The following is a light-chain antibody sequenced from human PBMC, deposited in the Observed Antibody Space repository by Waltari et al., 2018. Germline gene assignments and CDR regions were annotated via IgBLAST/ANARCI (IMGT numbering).Light chain of an antibody. CDR1: SDNVGYRG. Sequence: QAGLTQPPSVSKGLRQTATLTCNGNSDNVGYRGPASLQQHQDHPPKLLSYRNNNRPSGISERFSASRSGNTASLTITGLQSEDEADYYCSAWDGSLSTWVFGGGTKLTVL. V-gene: IGLV10-54*01. CDR2: RNN. J-gene: IGLJ3*02. CDR3: SAWDGSLSTWV.